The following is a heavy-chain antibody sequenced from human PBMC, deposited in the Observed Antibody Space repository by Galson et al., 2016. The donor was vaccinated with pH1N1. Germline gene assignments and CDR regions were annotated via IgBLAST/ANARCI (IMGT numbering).Heavy chain of an antibody. J-gene: IGHJ6*02. V-gene: IGHV3-30*04. CDR2: ISYNRHDQ. CDR3: AREDWSYADTYYYGMDV. D-gene: IGHD3-16*01. Sequence: SLRLSCAASGFTFDTFAMHWVRQNPGKGLEWVAFISYNRHDQSYANSVKGRFTVSRDNSKNTLYLQMNSLRPDDTALYYCAREDWSYADTYYYGMDVWGQGTTVTVSS. CDR1: GFTFDTFA.